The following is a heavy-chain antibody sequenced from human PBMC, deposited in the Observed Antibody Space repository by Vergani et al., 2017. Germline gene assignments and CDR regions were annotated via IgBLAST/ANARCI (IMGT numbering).Heavy chain of an antibody. CDR2: IYTSGST. CDR3: ARSSCSSTSCPDAFDI. J-gene: IGHJ3*02. CDR1: GGSISSGSYY. V-gene: IGHV4-61*02. D-gene: IGHD2-2*01. Sequence: QVQLQESGPGLVKPSQTLSLTCTVSGGSISSGSYYWSWIRQPAGKGLEWIGRIYTSGSTNYNPSLKSRVTISVDTSKKQFSWKLSSVTAADTAVYYCARSSCSSTSCPDAFDIWGQGTMVTVSS.